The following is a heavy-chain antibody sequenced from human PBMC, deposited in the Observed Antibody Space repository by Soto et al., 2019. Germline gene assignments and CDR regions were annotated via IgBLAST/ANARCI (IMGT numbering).Heavy chain of an antibody. D-gene: IGHD1-1*01. CDR1: GFMFSSAW. J-gene: IGHJ4*02. Sequence: EVQVVESGGDLVEPGGSLRLSCETSGFMFSSAWMSWVRQAPGKGREWVARIKSKKDGGARDYAAPVNGRFSISRDDSKNTVYLQMNSLRAEDTALYYCVEGWNDFWGQGTLVTVSS. CDR2: IKSKKDGGAR. V-gene: IGHV3-15*01. CDR3: VEGWNDF.